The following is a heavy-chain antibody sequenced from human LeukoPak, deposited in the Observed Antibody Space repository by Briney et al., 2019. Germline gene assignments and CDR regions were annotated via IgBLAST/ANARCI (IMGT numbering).Heavy chain of an antibody. J-gene: IGHJ5*02. CDR3: ARGGGIGYGSSTSCRETWSDP. D-gene: IGHD2-2*01. CDR2: IYYSGSI. CDR1: GGSISSGDCY. V-gene: IGHV4-30-4*01. Sequence: SQTLSLTCTVSGGSISSGDCYWSWIRQPPGKGLEWIGYIYYSGSIYYNPSLKSRVTISVDTSKNQFSLKLSSVTAADTAVYYGARGGGIGYGSSTSCRETWSDPGGQGTLVTVSS.